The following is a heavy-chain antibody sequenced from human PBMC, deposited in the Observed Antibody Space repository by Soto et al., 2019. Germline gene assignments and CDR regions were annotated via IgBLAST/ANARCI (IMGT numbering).Heavy chain of an antibody. CDR2: IYYIFST. D-gene: IGHD4-4*01. V-gene: IGHV4-59*01. J-gene: IGHJ5*02. CDR1: GGSISSYY. CDR3: ARDPTECETWFDP. Sequence: SETLSLTCTVSGGSISSYYWIWIRQPPVNGLEFIGYIYYIFSTNYNPSLKSRFTISLYTSKNHFSLKLSSVTAAYTAVYYCARDPTECETWFDPWGQGTMVTVSS.